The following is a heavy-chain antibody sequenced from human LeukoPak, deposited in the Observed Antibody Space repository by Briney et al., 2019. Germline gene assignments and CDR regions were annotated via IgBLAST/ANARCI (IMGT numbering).Heavy chain of an antibody. CDR3: ARGRRIAAFWFDP. J-gene: IGHJ5*02. D-gene: IGHD6-13*01. V-gene: IGHV4-38-2*02. CDR1: GYSISSGYY. Sequence: SETLSLTCTVSGYSISSGYYWGWIRQPPGKGLEWIGSIYYSGSTYYNPSLKSRVTISVDTSKNQFSLKLSSVTAADTAVYYCARGRRIAAFWFDPWGQGTLVTVSS. CDR2: IYYSGST.